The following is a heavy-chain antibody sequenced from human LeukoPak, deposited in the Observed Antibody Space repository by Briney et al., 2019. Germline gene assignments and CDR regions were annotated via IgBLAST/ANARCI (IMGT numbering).Heavy chain of an antibody. Sequence: TSETLSLTCTVSGDSINSSYWSWIRQPPGKTLEWIGYIYYSGSTNYNPSLKSRVTISVDTSKNQFSLRLSSVTAADTAVYYCARDRGPPYYGMDVWGQGTTVTVSS. J-gene: IGHJ6*02. V-gene: IGHV4-59*01. CDR3: ARDRGPPYYGMDV. D-gene: IGHD3-10*01. CDR1: GDSINSSY. CDR2: IYYSGST.